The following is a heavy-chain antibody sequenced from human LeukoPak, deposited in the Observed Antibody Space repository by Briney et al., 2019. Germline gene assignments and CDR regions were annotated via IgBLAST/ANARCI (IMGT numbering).Heavy chain of an antibody. Sequence: SETLSLTCAVYGGSFSGYYWSWIRQPPGEGLEWIGEINHSGSTNYNPSLKSRVTISVDTSKNQFSLKLSSVTAADTAVYYCARGGVVPAAMSGTYYYYYGMDVWGQGTTVTVSS. CDR2: INHSGST. J-gene: IGHJ6*02. V-gene: IGHV4-34*01. CDR3: ARGGVVPAAMSGTYYYYYGMDV. CDR1: GGSFSGYY. D-gene: IGHD2-2*01.